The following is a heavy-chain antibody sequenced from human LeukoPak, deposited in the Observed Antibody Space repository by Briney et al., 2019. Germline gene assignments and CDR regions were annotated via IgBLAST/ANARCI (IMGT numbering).Heavy chain of an antibody. D-gene: IGHD2-8*01. CDR2: INPNSGDP. CDR3: ARSARHCNNGVCFTDYYIDL. J-gene: IGHJ6*03. CDR1: GHTFTDSY. V-gene: IGHV1-2*06. Sequence: ASVKVSCKTSGHTFTDSYIHWVRQAPGQGLEWMGRINPNSGDPNYPQKFQGRVTMTRDTSISTAYMEMSSLTSDDTAVYYCARSARHCNNGVCFTDYYIDLWGKGTTVIVSS.